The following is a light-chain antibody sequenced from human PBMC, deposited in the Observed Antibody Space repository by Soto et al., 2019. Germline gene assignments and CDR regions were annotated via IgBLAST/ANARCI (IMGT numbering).Light chain of an antibody. CDR3: QSYNDWPFA. J-gene: IGKJ2*01. CDR1: ESLFGF. CDR2: GVS. V-gene: IGKV3-15*01. Sequence: DIVLTQSPATLSVSPGDRVTLSCRASESLFGFLAWYQQKPGQAPRLLMYGVSTRATGIPARFSGGGSATDFTITNSSLPSEDFAFYFCQSYNDWPFASGLGTRLEI.